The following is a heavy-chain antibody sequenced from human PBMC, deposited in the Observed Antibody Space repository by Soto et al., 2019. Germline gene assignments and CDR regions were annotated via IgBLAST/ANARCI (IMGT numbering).Heavy chain of an antibody. CDR3: ARDGPTGSGSYWDYFDL. D-gene: IGHD3-10*01. V-gene: IGHV4-4*02. Sequence: QVQLRESGPRLVKPSGTLSLSCAVSGGSINSRNWWTWVRQPPGKSLEWIGEIDHSGSTKHNPSLTRPVTISIERSRNQFSLTLTSVTAADTAVYYCARDGPTGSGSYWDYFDLWGQGTLVTVSS. CDR1: GGSINSRNW. J-gene: IGHJ4*02. CDR2: IDHSGST.